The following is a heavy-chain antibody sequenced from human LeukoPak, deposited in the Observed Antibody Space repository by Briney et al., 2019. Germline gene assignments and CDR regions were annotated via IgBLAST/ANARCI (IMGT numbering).Heavy chain of an antibody. Sequence: SETLSLTCTVSGGSISSGDYYWSWIRQPPGKGLEWIGYIYYSGSAYYNPSLKSRVTISVDTSKNQFSLKLSSVTAADAAVYYCASSRRYYYDSSGYYAFDIWGQGTMVTVSS. D-gene: IGHD3-22*01. CDR3: ASSRRYYYDSSGYYAFDI. CDR2: IYYSGSA. J-gene: IGHJ3*02. CDR1: GGSISSGDYY. V-gene: IGHV4-30-4*08.